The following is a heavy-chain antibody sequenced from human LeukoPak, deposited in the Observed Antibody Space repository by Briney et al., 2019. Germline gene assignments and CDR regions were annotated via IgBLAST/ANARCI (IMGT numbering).Heavy chain of an antibody. D-gene: IGHD6-19*01. CDR3: ARDSSGWNFDY. Sequence: GASVKVSCKASGGTFSSYAISWVRQAPGQGLEWMGRIIPIFGTANYAQKFQGRVTIATDESTSTAYMELSSLRSEDTAVYYCARDSSGWNFDYWGQGTLVTVSS. V-gene: IGHV1-69*05. CDR1: GGTFSSYA. CDR2: IIPIFGTA. J-gene: IGHJ4*02.